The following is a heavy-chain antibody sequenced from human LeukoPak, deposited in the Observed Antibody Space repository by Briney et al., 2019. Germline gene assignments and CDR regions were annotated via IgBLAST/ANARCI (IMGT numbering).Heavy chain of an antibody. Sequence: GASVKVSCKASGGTFSSYAISWVRQAPGQGLEWMGGIIPIFGTANYAQKFQGRVTITTDESTSTAYMELSSLRSEDTAVYYCARDNYYDFWSGYPNAGSVWGKGTTVTVSS. CDR2: IIPIFGTA. J-gene: IGHJ6*04. CDR1: GGTFSSYA. D-gene: IGHD3-3*01. V-gene: IGHV1-69*05. CDR3: ARDNYYDFWSGYPNAGSV.